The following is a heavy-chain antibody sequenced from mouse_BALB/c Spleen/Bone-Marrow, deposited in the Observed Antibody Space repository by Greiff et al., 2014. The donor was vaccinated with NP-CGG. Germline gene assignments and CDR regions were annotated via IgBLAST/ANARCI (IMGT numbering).Heavy chain of an antibody. CDR1: GYTFTDHA. J-gene: IGHJ4*01. CDR3: LKRRYYAMDY. Sequence: QVLLQQSDAELVKPGASVKISCKASGYTFTDHAIHWVKQKPEQGLEWIGYISPGNGAIKYNEKFKGKATLSADKSSSTAYMQLNSQTSRDYAVYCCLKRRYYAMDYWGQGTSVTVSS. V-gene: IGHV1S53*02. CDR2: ISPGNGAI.